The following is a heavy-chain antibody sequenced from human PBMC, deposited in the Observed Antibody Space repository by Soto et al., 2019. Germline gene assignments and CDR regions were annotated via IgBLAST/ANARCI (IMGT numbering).Heavy chain of an antibody. Sequence: EMQLVESGGGLVQPGGSLRLSCAASGFTFSSYWMHWVRQAPGKGLVWVSRMNSDGSDTYYADSVKGRFTISRDNARNTVYLQMNSLRVEDTVVYYCAREGMGFSNWFDPRGQGTLVTVSS. D-gene: IGHD2-8*01. CDR3: AREGMGFSNWFDP. J-gene: IGHJ5*02. CDR1: GFTFSSYW. V-gene: IGHV3-74*01. CDR2: MNSDGSDT.